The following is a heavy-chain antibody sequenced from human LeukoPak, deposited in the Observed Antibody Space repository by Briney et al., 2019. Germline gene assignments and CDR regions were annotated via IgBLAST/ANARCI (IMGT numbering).Heavy chain of an antibody. CDR3: ARGSRAHYGSGSYYKGGYFQH. CDR1: GGSFSGYY. J-gene: IGHJ1*01. D-gene: IGHD3-10*01. CDR2: INHSGST. V-gene: IGHV4-34*01. Sequence: PSETLSLTCAVYGGSFSGYYWSWIRQPPGKGLEWIGEINHSGSTNYNPSLKSRVTISEDTSKNQFSLKLSSVTAADTAVYYCARGSRAHYGSGSYYKGGYFQHWGQGTLVTVSS.